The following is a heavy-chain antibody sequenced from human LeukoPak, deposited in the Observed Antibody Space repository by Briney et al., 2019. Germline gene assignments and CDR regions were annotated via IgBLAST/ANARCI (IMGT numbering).Heavy chain of an antibody. D-gene: IGHD4-11*01. J-gene: IGHJ5*02. CDR2: IHHSGST. CDR3: ARHLTSLDYSNYGLLASWFDP. Sequence: WVRQPLGKGLEWIGYIHHSGSTYYNPSLKSRVTISVDTSKNQFSLNLSSVTAADTAVYHCARHLTSLDYSNYGLLASWFDPWGQGTLVTVSS. V-gene: IGHV4-30-4*08.